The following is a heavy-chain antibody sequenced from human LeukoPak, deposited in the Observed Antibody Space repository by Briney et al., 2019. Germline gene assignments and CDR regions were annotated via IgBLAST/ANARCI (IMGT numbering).Heavy chain of an antibody. CDR3: AREIVRMVRGVKYFDY. V-gene: IGHV3-11*04. D-gene: IGHD3-10*01. CDR2: ISSSGSTM. J-gene: IGHJ4*02. CDR1: GFTFSDYY. Sequence: GGSLRLSCAASGFTFSDYYMSWIRQAPGKGLEWVSYISSSGSTMYYADSVKGRFTISRDNAKNSLYLQMNSLRAEDTAVYYCAREIVRMVRGVKYFDYWGQGTLVTVSS.